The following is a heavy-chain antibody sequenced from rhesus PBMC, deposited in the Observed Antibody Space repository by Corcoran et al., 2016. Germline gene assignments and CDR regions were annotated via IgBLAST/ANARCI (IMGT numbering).Heavy chain of an antibody. CDR1: GYSISSGYY. D-gene: IGHD6-13*01. CDR3: ARQGGLAAGRVFDF. CDR2: IGGSTCNP. Sequence: QVQLQESGPGLVKPSETLSLTCAVSGYSISSGYYWGWVRQPPGKGLEYIGYIGGSTCNPYNNPTHKSRVTISKDTSKNQFSLELSSVTVADTAIYYCARQGGLAAGRVFDFWGQGVLVTVSS. J-gene: IGHJ4*01. V-gene: IGHV4-99*01.